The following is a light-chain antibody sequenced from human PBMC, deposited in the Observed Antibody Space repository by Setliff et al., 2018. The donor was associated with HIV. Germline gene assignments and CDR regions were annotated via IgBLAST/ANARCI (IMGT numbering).Light chain of an antibody. Sequence: QSVLTQPASVSGSPGQSITISCTGTSSDVGAYSLVSWYQQHPGKAPKLMIYEVSNRPSGVSNRFSASKSGNTASLTISGLQAEDEADYYCSSYTSIYTYVFGTGTKV. CDR1: SSDVGAYSL. J-gene: IGLJ1*01. CDR2: EVS. CDR3: SSYTSIYTYV. V-gene: IGLV2-14*01.